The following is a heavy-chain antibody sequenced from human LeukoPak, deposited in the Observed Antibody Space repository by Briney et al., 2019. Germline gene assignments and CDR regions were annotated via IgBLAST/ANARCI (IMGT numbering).Heavy chain of an antibody. CDR3: ASSLTYYDILTGYYSFDAFDI. D-gene: IGHD3-9*01. J-gene: IGHJ3*02. CDR2: INLTGST. V-gene: IGHV4-34*01. Sequence: SETLSLTCAVYGGSFSGYYWSWIRQPPGKGLEWIGEINLTGSTNYNPSLKSRVTISVDTSKNQFSLKLSSVTAADTAVYYCASSLTYYDILTGYYSFDAFDIWGQGTMVTVSS. CDR1: GGSFSGYY.